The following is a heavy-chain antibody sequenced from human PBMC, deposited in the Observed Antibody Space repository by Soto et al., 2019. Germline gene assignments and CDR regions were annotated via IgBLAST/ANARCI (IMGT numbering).Heavy chain of an antibody. CDR2: MNPNNGIT. CDR1: GYTFTSLD. D-gene: IGHD1-26*01. V-gene: IGHV1-8*01. Sequence: QVQLVQSGAEVKEPGASVKVSCKASGYTFTSLDINWVRQATGEGLEWMGWMNPNNGITGYAQKFQGRVTMTRDTSISTAYMELSSLRSEDTAVYYCARGVNAGVDYWGQGTLVTVSS. J-gene: IGHJ4*02. CDR3: ARGVNAGVDY.